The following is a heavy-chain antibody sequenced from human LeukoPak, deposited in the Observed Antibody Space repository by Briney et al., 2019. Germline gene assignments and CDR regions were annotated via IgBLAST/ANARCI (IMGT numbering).Heavy chain of an antibody. D-gene: IGHD2-2*02. CDR3: ARCSRSSTDCYSEFDI. CDR1: GFTFDDYG. Sequence: GGSLRLSCAASGFTFDDYGMSWVRQGPGKGLEWVSAINWNGDSTGYADSVRGRFTISRDDAKNSLYLQMSSLRAEDTALYYCARCSRSSTDCYSEFDIWGQGTMVTVSS. V-gene: IGHV3-20*04. CDR2: INWNGDST. J-gene: IGHJ3*02.